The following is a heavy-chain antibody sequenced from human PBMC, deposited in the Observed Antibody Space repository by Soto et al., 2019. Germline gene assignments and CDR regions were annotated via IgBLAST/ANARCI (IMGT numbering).Heavy chain of an antibody. J-gene: IGHJ5*02. D-gene: IGHD6-19*01. CDR3: ARVLSSSGPPPGFDP. Sequence: SSVKVSCKASGYTFTGYYMHWVRQAPGQGLEWMGWINPNSGGTNYAQKFQGRVTMTRDTSISTAYMELSRLRSDDTAVYYCARVLSSSGPPPGFDPWGQGTLVTVSS. CDR1: GYTFTGYY. V-gene: IGHV1-2*02. CDR2: INPNSGGT.